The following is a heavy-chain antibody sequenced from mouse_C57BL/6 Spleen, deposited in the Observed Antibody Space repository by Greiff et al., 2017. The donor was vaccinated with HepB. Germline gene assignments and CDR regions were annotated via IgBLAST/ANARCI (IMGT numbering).Heavy chain of an antibody. CDR3: AREGAAQAPFAY. D-gene: IGHD3-2*02. CDR1: GYTFTSYW. Sequence: QVQLQQPGAELVRPGTSVKLSCKASGYTFTSYWMHWVKQRPGQGLEWIGVIDPSDSYTNYNQKFKGKATLTVDTSSSTAYMQRSSLTSEDSAVYYCAREGAAQAPFAYWGQVTLVTVSA. J-gene: IGHJ3*01. CDR2: IDPSDSYT. V-gene: IGHV1-59*01.